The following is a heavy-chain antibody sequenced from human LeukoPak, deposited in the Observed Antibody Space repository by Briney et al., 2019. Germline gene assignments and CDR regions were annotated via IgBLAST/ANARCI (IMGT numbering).Heavy chain of an antibody. CDR2: INAANGHT. V-gene: IGHV1-3*03. Sequence: ASVKVSCKASGYTFTNYAIHWVRQAPGQRFEWMGWINAANGHTKYSQEFQDRITITRDTFATTAYMELSNLRSEDMALYYCARGRGPPNSNRDFYYYYYMDVWGTGTAVTVSS. CDR1: GYTFTNYA. CDR3: ARGRGPPNSNRDFYYYYYMDV. D-gene: IGHD6-13*01. J-gene: IGHJ6*03.